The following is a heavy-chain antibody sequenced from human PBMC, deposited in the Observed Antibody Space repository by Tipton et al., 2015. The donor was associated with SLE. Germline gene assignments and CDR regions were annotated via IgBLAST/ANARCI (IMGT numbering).Heavy chain of an antibody. CDR3: ARGRGYSYGIDY. V-gene: IGHV4-61*03. CDR2: IYNSGSI. Sequence: TLSLTCTVSGGSVSSGSHYWSWIRQPPGEGLEWIGYIYNSGSISYHPSLKSRVTISVDTSKNHFSLKQSSVTAADTAVYYCARGRGYSYGIDYWGQGILVTVSS. D-gene: IGHD5-18*01. CDR1: GGSVSSGSHY. J-gene: IGHJ4*02.